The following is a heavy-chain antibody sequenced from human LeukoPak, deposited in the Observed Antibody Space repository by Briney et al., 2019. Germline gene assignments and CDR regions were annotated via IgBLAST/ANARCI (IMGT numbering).Heavy chain of an antibody. J-gene: IGHJ4*02. Sequence: GASVKVSCKASGYTFTSYGISWVRQAPGQGLEWMGGIIPIFGTANYAQKFQGRVTITADESTSTAYMELSSLRSEDTAVYYCARHSLDSAVVTSYCFDYWGQGTLVTVSS. CDR3: ARHSLDSAVVTSYCFDY. D-gene: IGHD4-23*01. CDR2: IIPIFGTA. V-gene: IGHV1-69*13. CDR1: GYTFTSYG.